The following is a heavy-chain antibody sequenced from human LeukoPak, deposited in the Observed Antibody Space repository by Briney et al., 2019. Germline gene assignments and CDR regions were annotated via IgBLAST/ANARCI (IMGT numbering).Heavy chain of an antibody. J-gene: IGHJ4*02. D-gene: IGHD3-22*01. Sequence: GESLKISCKGSGYSFTSYWIGWVRQLPGKGLEWMGIIYPGDSDTRYSPSFQGQVTISADKSISTAYLQWSSLKASDTAMYYCARFILNDSSGYYLGSFDYGGQGTLVTVSS. CDR3: ARFILNDSSGYYLGSFDY. CDR2: IYPGDSDT. V-gene: IGHV5-51*01. CDR1: GYSFTSYW.